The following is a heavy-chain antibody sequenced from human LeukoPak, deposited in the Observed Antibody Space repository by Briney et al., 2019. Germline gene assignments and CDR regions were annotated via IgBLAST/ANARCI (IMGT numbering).Heavy chain of an antibody. V-gene: IGHV4-38-2*02. D-gene: IGHD1-7*01. Sequence: PSETLSLTCTVSGYSISSGYYWGWIRQPPGKGLEWIGSIYYSGITYYNPSLKSRVTISVDTSKNQFSLKLSSVTAADTAIYYCTGELAGTTVHYWGQGILVTVSS. CDR1: GYSISSGYY. CDR3: TGELAGTTVHY. CDR2: IYYSGIT. J-gene: IGHJ4*02.